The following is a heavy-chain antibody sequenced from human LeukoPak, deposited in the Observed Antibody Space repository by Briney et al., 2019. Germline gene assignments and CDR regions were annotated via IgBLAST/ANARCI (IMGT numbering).Heavy chain of an antibody. CDR3: ARGGFDWLLFNYYYYMDV. CDR2: ISSSGSTI. V-gene: IGHV3-48*04. D-gene: IGHD3-9*01. J-gene: IGHJ6*03. Sequence: PGGSLRLSRAASGFTFSSYGMNWVRQAPGKGLEWISYISSSGSTIHYADSVKGRFTISRDNAKNSLYLQMNSLRAEDTAVYYCARGGFDWLLFNYYYYMDVWGKGTTVTISS. CDR1: GFTFSSYG.